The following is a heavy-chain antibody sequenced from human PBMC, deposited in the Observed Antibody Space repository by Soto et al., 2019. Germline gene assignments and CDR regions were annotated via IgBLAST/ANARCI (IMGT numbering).Heavy chain of an antibody. J-gene: IGHJ4*02. CDR3: ARGAIAPASGDY. CDR2: ISAYNGNT. Sequence: QVQLVQSGAEVKKPGASVKVSCKASGYTFTSYGISWVRQAPGQGLEWMGWISAYNGNTNYAQKLQGRVTMTTDTSTRTAYMGLRSLSSDATAVYYCARGAIAPASGDYGGQGTLVTVSS. V-gene: IGHV1-18*01. D-gene: IGHD6-25*01. CDR1: GYTFTSYG.